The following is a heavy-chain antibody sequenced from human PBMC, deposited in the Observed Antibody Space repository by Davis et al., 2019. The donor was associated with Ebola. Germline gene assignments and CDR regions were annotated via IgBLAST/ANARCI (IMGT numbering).Heavy chain of an antibody. D-gene: IGHD1-26*01. CDR3: ARHAMVRKWDLPYYFDS. CDR1: GGSISSGSYY. Sequence: PSETLSLTCTVSGGSISSGSYYWSWIRQPPGQGLEWIGFVYYTGSTRYNPSLESRVSISVDTSKNQFSLKLNSVTSADTAFYYCARHAMVRKWDLPYYFDSWGQGTLVTVSS. J-gene: IGHJ4*02. CDR2: VYYTGST. V-gene: IGHV4-61*01.